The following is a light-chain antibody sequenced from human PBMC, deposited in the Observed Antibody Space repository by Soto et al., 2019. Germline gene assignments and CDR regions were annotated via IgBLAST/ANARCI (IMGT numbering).Light chain of an antibody. CDR3: SSYTSSSTLGV. CDR1: SSDVGGYNY. CDR2: DVS. Sequence: QSAVTQPASVSGSPGQSITISCTGTSSDVGGYNYVSWYQQHPGKAPKLMIYDVSNRPSGVSNRFSGSKSGNTASLTISGLQAEDEADYYCSSYTSSSTLGVFGGGTKVTVL. J-gene: IGLJ2*01. V-gene: IGLV2-14*01.